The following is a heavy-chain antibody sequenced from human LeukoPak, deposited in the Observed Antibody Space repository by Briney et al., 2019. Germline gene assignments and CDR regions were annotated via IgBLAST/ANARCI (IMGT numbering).Heavy chain of an antibody. D-gene: IGHD1-26*01. Sequence: GGSLRLSCVASGFSVSSNYMAWVRQAPGKGLEWVSVLYIGGNTYYGDFVKGRFTISRDNSRNTLHLQMNSLRVDDTAVYYCARELAVGAITEYFQDWGQGTLVTVSS. CDR2: LYIGGNT. CDR3: ARELAVGAITEYFQD. CDR1: GFSVSSNY. J-gene: IGHJ1*01. V-gene: IGHV3-53*01.